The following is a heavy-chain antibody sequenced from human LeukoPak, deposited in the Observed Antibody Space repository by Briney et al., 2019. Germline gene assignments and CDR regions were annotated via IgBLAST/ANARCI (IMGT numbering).Heavy chain of an antibody. D-gene: IGHD2-8*01. Sequence: KTGGSLRLSCAASGFTFSSYSMNWVRQAPGKGLEWVSSISSSSSYIFYADSVKGRFTISRDNAKNSLYLQMNSLRAEDTAVYYCARDPRIYCTNGICRDDYFDNWGQGTLVTVSS. V-gene: IGHV3-21*01. CDR2: ISSSSSYI. CDR3: ARDPRIYCTNGICRDDYFDN. CDR1: GFTFSSYS. J-gene: IGHJ4*02.